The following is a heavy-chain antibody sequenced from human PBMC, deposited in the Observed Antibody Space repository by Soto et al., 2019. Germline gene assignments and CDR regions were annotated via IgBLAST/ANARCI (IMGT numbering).Heavy chain of an antibody. CDR1: GFTVSTYY. Sequence: GGSLRLSCAASGFTVSTYYMTWVRQAPGMGLEWVSVIYTGGTTYYADSVKGRFTISRDNSKNTLYLQMHSLRAEDTAVYYCARVVSGYDYYYYYYMDLWGKGTTVTVSS. V-gene: IGHV3-66*01. CDR3: ARVVSGYDYYYYYYMDL. CDR2: IYTGGTT. J-gene: IGHJ6*03. D-gene: IGHD5-12*01.